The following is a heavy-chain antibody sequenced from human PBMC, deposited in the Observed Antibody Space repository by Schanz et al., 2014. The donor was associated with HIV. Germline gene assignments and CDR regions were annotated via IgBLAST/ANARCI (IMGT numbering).Heavy chain of an antibody. J-gene: IGHJ3*01. CDR3: AREGESSGRAGLFDL. V-gene: IGHV3-30*09. D-gene: IGHD6-19*01. Sequence: VELVESGGGFVQPGGSLRLSCAASTFTYSSYWMHWVRQAPGKGLEWVAGMSHDGFSKYFADSVKGRFAISREDSKNTVHLQMDSLRPEDTAVYYCAREGESSGRAGLFDLWGQGAMVTVSS. CDR1: TFTYSSYW. CDR2: MSHDGFSK.